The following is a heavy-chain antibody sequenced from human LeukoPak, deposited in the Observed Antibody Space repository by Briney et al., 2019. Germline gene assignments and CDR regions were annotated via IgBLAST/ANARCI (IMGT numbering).Heavy chain of an antibody. D-gene: IGHD5-12*01. V-gene: IGHV3-7*01. CDR3: ARDADYTGYDLFDY. CDR1: GFTFSSYW. J-gene: IGHJ4*02. Sequence: GGSLRLSCAASGFTFSSYWMTWVRQAQGQGLEWVANIKRDGTDKNYADSVKGRFIISRDNAENSLFLQMSSLRAEDTAVYYCARDADYTGYDLFDYWGQGTLVTVSS. CDR2: IKRDGTDK.